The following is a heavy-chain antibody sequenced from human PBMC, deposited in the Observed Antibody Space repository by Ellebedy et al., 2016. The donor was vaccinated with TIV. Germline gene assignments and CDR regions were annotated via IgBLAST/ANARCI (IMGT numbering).Heavy chain of an antibody. V-gene: IGHV4-34*01. CDR2: INHSGST. CDR3: AAPRGSPRRWFDP. J-gene: IGHJ5*02. Sequence: SETLSLXXAVYGGSFSGYYWSWIRQPPGKGLEWIGEINHSGSTNYNPSLKSRVTISVDTSKNQFSLKLSSVTAADTAVYYCAAPRGSPRRWFDPWGQGTLVTVSS. D-gene: IGHD1-1*01. CDR1: GGSFSGYY.